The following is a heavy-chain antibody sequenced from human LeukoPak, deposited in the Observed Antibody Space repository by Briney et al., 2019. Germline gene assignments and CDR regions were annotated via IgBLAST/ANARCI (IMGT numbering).Heavy chain of an antibody. CDR1: GGSFSSYY. V-gene: IGHV4-34*01. D-gene: IGHD5-24*01. CDR3: ARERGSSNRKQRGQEMDLRY. CDR2: INHSGST. Sequence: SETLSLTYAVYGGSFSSYYWNWIRQPPGKGLEWIGEINHSGSTNYNPSLKSRVTISVDTSKNQFSLKLSSVTAADTAVYYCARERGSSNRKQRGQEMDLRYWGQGTLVTVSS. J-gene: IGHJ4*02.